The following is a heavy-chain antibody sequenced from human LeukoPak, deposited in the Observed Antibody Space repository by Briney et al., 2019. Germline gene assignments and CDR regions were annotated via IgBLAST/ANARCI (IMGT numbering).Heavy chain of an antibody. J-gene: IGHJ6*02. CDR1: GFTFSSYW. V-gene: IGHV3-74*01. CDR2: INSDGSST. Sequence: GGSLRLSCAASGFTFSSYWMHWVRQAPGKGLVWVSRINSDGSSTSYADSVKGRFTISRDNAKNTLYLQMSSLRAEDTAVYYCARDPSTVTRRLYGMDVWGQGTTVTVSS. CDR3: ARDPSTVTRRLYGMDV. D-gene: IGHD4-17*01.